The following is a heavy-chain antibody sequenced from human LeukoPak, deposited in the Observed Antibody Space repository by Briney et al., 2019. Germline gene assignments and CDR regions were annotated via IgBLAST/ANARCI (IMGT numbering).Heavy chain of an antibody. CDR2: IYHSGST. CDR3: ARDYSYGYGNWFDP. D-gene: IGHD5-18*01. J-gene: IGHJ5*02. V-gene: IGHV4-38-2*02. CDR1: AYSISSGYY. Sequence: SETLSLTCTVSAYSISSGYYWGWIRQPPGKGLEWIGSIYHSGSTYYNPSLKSRVTISVDTSKNQYSLKLSSVTAADTAVYYCARDYSYGYGNWFDPWGQGTLVTVSS.